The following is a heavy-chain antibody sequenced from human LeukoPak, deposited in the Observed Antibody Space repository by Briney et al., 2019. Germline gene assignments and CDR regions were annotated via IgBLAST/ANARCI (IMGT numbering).Heavy chain of an antibody. V-gene: IGHV3-74*03. J-gene: IGHJ4*02. Sequence: GGSLRLSCAASGFSFSATWMHWVRQSPGKGLVWLARITSDGFSTTYAESVKGRFTISRDNAKNTLYLQMNSLRVEDTAIYYCARDWYHAIDYWGQGALVTVSS. CDR2: ITSDGFST. D-gene: IGHD1-14*01. CDR3: ARDWYHAIDY. CDR1: GFSFSATW.